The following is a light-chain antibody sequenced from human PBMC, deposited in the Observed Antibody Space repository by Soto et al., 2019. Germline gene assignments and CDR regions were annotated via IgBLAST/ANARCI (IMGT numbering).Light chain of an antibody. CDR2: AAS. Sequence: EIVMTQSPATLSVSPGERATLSCRASQSVRNNLAWYQQKPGLAPRLLIYAASTRATGIPARFSGSGSGTDFTLTISRLEPEDVAVYYCQQYGSSPRTFGQGTKVDIK. V-gene: IGKV3-15*01. CDR3: QQYGSSPRT. CDR1: QSVRNN. J-gene: IGKJ1*01.